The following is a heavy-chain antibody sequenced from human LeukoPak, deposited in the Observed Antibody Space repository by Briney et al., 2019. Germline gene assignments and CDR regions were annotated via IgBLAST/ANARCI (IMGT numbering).Heavy chain of an antibody. J-gene: IGHJ6*03. CDR1: GFTFSSYD. Sequence: GSLLLSCAASGFTFSSYDMHWVRPATGKGLERVSAIGTGGDTYYPGSVKGRFTISRENAKNSLYLQMNSLRAGDTAVYYCARGASPYYYYYYYMDVWGKGTTVTVSS. CDR3: ARGASPYYYYYYYMDV. D-gene: IGHD1-26*01. CDR2: IGTGGDT. V-gene: IGHV3-13*01.